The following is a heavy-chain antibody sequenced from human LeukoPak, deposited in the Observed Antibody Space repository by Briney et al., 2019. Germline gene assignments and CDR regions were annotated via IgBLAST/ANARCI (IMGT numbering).Heavy chain of an antibody. CDR1: GFTFDDYA. J-gene: IGHJ6*03. V-gene: IGHV3-9*01. CDR2: ISWNSGSI. Sequence: TGGSLRLSCAASGFTFDDYAMHWVRQAPGKGLEWVSGISWNSGSIGYADSVKGRFTISRDNAKNSLYLQMNSLRAEDTAVYYCARAAIAAARIYYYMDVWGKGTTVTVSS. CDR3: ARAAIAAARIYYYMDV. D-gene: IGHD6-13*01.